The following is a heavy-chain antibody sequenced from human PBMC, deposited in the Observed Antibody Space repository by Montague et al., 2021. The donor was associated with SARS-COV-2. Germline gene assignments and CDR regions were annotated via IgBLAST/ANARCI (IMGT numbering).Heavy chain of an antibody. Sequence: SLRLSCAASGFTFSSYAMHWVRQAPGKGLEWVAVISYDGSNKYYADSVXGRFTISRDNSKNTLYLQMNSLRAEDTAVYYCARDYRYYDFWSGYSKGQNYYYYYYMDVWGKGTTVTVSS. CDR2: ISYDGSNK. V-gene: IGHV3-30*04. J-gene: IGHJ6*03. CDR3: ARDYRYYDFWSGYSKGQNYYYYYYMDV. CDR1: GFTFSSYA. D-gene: IGHD3-3*01.